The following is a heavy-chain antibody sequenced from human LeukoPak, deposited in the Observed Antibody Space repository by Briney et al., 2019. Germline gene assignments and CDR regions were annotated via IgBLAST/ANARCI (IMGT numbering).Heavy chain of an antibody. D-gene: IGHD5-18*01. V-gene: IGHV7-4-1*02. CDR1: GYTFTNYA. Sequence: ASVKVSCKASGYTFTNYAMNWVRQAPGQGLEWMGWINTITGNATYAQDFTGRFVLSLDTSVTTAYLQISSLKADDTAVYYCARRGVFGYSHDLWGRGTLVTVSS. CDR2: INTITGNA. J-gene: IGHJ2*01. CDR3: ARRGVFGYSHDL.